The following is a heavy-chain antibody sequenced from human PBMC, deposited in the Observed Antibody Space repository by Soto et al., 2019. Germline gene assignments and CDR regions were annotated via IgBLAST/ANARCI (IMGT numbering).Heavy chain of an antibody. CDR3: ARDAGLRDYDSPDAFDI. Sequence: QVQLQESGPGLVKPSQTLSLTCTVSGGSISSGGYYWSWIRQHPGKGLEWIGYIYYSGSTYYNPSLKSRVTISVDTSKNQFSLKLSSVTAADTAVYYCARDAGLRDYDSPDAFDIWGQGTMVTVSS. CDR2: IYYSGST. V-gene: IGHV4-31*03. CDR1: GGSISSGGYY. D-gene: IGHD3-22*01. J-gene: IGHJ3*02.